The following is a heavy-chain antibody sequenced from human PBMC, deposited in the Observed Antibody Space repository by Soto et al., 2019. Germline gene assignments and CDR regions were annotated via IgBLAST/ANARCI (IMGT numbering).Heavy chain of an antibody. CDR3: ARFAYCGGDCSSSPLDY. D-gene: IGHD2-21*02. CDR2: IWYDGTKK. J-gene: IGHJ4*02. V-gene: IGHV3-33*01. Sequence: PGGSLRLSCAVSGFTFSSYGMHWVRQAPGKGLEWVAVIWYDGTKKYYADSVKGRFTISRDNSKNTLYLQMNSLRVEDTAVYYCARFAYCGGDCSSSPLDYWGQGTSVTVSS. CDR1: GFTFSSYG.